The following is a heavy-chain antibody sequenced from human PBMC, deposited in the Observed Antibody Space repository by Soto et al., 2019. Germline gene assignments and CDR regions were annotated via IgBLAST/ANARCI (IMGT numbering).Heavy chain of an antibody. CDR1: GFTFSTYS. D-gene: IGHD6-19*01. J-gene: IGHJ4*02. CDR3: ARGGSSGWFSDDLLDS. V-gene: IGHV3-48*01. CDR2: ISSSGDTI. Sequence: EVQLVESGGGLVQPGGSLRLSCAASGFTFSTYSMNWVRQAPGKGLEWVSYISSSGDTIYYAYSVKGRFTVSRDNAKNALFLQMNSLRTEVTAVYYCARGGSSGWFSDDLLDSWGQGPLVTVAS.